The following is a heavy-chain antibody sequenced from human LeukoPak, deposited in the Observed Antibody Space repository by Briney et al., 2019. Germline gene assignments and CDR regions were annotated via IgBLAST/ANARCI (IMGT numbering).Heavy chain of an antibody. CDR3: AREVVCHTTKCYNWFDS. J-gene: IGHJ5*01. D-gene: IGHD2-8*01. V-gene: IGHV4-4*07. CDR1: GASLSGFF. CDR2: VYSNGDT. Sequence: PSETLALTCTVSGASLSGFFWTWIRHPVGRTLEYIGRVYSNGDTKYNPSLESRLTMSIDMSKNHFSLRLNSVTAADRAVYYCAREVVCHTTKCYNWFDSWGQGTLVTVSS.